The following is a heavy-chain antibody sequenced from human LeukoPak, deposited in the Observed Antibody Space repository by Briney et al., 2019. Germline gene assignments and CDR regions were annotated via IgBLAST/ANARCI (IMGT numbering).Heavy chain of an antibody. Sequence: GGSLRLSCAASGFTFSSYSMNWVRQAPGKGLKCFSCIRSSGSPIYYADSVRGRFTISRDNAKNSPYLQMNSLRDEDTAVYYCVRDPDALDFWGQGTPVTVSS. CDR1: GFTFSSYS. J-gene: IGHJ4*02. CDR2: IRSSGSPI. V-gene: IGHV3-48*02. CDR3: VRDPDALDF.